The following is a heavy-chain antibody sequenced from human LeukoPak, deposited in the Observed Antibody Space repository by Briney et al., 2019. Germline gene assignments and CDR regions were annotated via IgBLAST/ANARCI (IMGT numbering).Heavy chain of an antibody. CDR1: GGSISSFH. Sequence: SETLSLTCTVSGGSISSFHWSWIRQPPGKGLEWIGYINNSGSTNYNPSLKSRVTISVDTSKNQFSLKLTSVTAAYTAVYYCARVDWNYPFDYWGQGTLVTVSS. CDR2: INNSGST. J-gene: IGHJ4*02. V-gene: IGHV4-59*08. D-gene: IGHD1-7*01. CDR3: ARVDWNYPFDY.